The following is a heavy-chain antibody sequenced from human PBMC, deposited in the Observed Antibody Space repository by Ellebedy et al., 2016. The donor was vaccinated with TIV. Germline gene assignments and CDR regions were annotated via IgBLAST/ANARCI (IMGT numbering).Heavy chain of an antibody. V-gene: IGHV6-1*01. CDR1: GDSVSPDIG. CDR2: TYYRSKWYN. Sequence: SQTLSLTCVISGDSVSPDIGWNWIRQSPSRGLEWLGRTYYRSKWYNDYAVSVKSRITINPDTSKNLFSLQLNSVTPEDTAVYYCARGWFGSGMGVWGQGTTVTVSS. CDR3: ARGWFGSGMGV. J-gene: IGHJ6*02. D-gene: IGHD3-10*01.